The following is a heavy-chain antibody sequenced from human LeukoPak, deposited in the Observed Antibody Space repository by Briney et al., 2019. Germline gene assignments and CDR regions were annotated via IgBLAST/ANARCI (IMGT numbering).Heavy chain of an antibody. J-gene: IGHJ4*02. CDR3: ARDEGYDSSGYYSDY. Sequence: PGGSLRLSCAVSGFTFSSFAMSWVRQAPGKGLEWVSVISDSGGTTFYADSVKGRFTISRDNSKNTLYLQMSSLRAEDTAVYYCARDEGYDSSGYYSDYWGQGTLVTVSS. V-gene: IGHV3-23*01. D-gene: IGHD3-22*01. CDR2: ISDSGGTT. CDR1: GFTFSSFA.